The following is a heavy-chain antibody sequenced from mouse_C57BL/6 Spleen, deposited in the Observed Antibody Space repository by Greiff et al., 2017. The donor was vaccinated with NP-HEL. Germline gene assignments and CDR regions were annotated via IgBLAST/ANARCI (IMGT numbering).Heavy chain of an antibody. Sequence: EVHLVESGGGLVKPGGSLKLSCAASGFTFSDYGMHWVRQAPEKGLEWVAYISSGSSTIYYADTVKGRFTISRDNAKNTLFLQMTSLRSEDTAMYYCARLRPYSNYAMDYWGQGTSVTVSS. J-gene: IGHJ4*01. D-gene: IGHD2-5*01. CDR2: ISSGSSTI. CDR1: GFTFSDYG. CDR3: ARLRPYSNYAMDY. V-gene: IGHV5-17*01.